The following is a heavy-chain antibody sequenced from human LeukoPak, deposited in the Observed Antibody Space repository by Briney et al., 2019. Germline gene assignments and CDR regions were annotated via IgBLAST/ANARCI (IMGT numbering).Heavy chain of an antibody. Sequence: GGSLRLSCAASGFTFSCFAMSWVRQAPGKGLEWVSAISGSGGSTYYADSVKGRFTISRDNSKNTLYLQMNSLRAEDTAVYYCAKERGYYDSSGYYLSGGQGTLVTVSS. CDR3: AKERGYYDSSGYYLS. CDR1: GFTFSCFA. D-gene: IGHD3-22*01. CDR2: ISGSGGST. J-gene: IGHJ4*02. V-gene: IGHV3-23*01.